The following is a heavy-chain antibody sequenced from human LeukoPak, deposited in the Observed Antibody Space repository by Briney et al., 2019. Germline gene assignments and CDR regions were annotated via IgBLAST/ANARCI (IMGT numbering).Heavy chain of an antibody. Sequence: SETLSLTCTVSGGSISSSSYYWGWIRQPPGKGLEWIGSIYYSGNTYYNPSLKSRGTISVETSKTQFPLKLRSVTAADTAVYHWAARGQESSLSYFVYWGQGTLFTVSS. CDR3: AARGQESSLSYFVY. D-gene: IGHD3-10*01. J-gene: IGHJ4*02. CDR1: GGSISSSSYY. CDR2: IYYSGNT. V-gene: IGHV4-39*06.